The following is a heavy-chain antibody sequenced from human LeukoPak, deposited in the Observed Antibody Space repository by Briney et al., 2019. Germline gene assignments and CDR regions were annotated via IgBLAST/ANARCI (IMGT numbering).Heavy chain of an antibody. J-gene: IGHJ3*02. D-gene: IGHD6-19*01. CDR2: INHSGST. CDR1: GGSFSGYY. CDR3: ARGRRIAVAGTRINDAFDI. V-gene: IGHV4-34*01. Sequence: SETLSLTCAVYGGSFSGYYWSWIRQPPGKGLEWIGEINHSGSTNYNPSLKSRVTISVDTSKNQFSLKLSSVTAADTAVYYCARGRRIAVAGTRINDAFDIWGQGTMVTVSS.